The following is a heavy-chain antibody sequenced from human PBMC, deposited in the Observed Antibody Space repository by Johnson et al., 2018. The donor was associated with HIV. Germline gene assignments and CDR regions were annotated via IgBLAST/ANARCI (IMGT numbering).Heavy chain of an antibody. CDR3: GRTSCTGVRCLGYDPFDV. CDR1: GFTFSDHW. V-gene: IGHV3-74*02. D-gene: IGHD3-16*01. Sequence: VQLVESGGGLVQPGGSLRLSCGASGFTFSDHWMQWVRQAPVKGLVWVSRINGDGSRTSYADSVKGRFTIARDNAKNTLFLEMKSLRAEDTAVYYCGRTSCTGVRCLGYDPFDVWGQGTMVTVSS. J-gene: IGHJ3*01. CDR2: INGDGSRT.